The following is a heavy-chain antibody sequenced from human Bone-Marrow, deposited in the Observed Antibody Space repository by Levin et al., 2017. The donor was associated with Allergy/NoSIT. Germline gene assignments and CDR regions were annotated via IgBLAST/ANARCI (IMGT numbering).Heavy chain of an antibody. J-gene: IGHJ4*02. CDR1: GYTFTSYG. V-gene: IGHV1-18*01. Sequence: ASVKVSCKASGYTFTSYGISWVRQAPGQGLEWMGWISAYNGNTNYAQKLQGRVTMTTDTSTSTAYMELRSLRSDDTAVYYCARVRRYYYDSSGYWDFDYWGQGTLVTVSS. CDR2: ISAYNGNT. D-gene: IGHD3-22*01. CDR3: ARVRRYYYDSSGYWDFDY.